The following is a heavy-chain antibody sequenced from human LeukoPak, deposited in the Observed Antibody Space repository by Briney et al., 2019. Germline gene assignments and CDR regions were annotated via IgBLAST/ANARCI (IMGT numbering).Heavy chain of an antibody. V-gene: IGHV3-30*03. D-gene: IGHD2-21*01. Sequence: PGGSLRLSCAASGFTFRNYGMHWIRQAPGKGLEWVAVIQNDASTRNYVDSVKGRFTISRDNSENTVFLQMDSLRVEDTAVYYCARELSQIVWGGLDYGGQGTLVSVSS. CDR1: GFTFRNYG. CDR3: ARELSQIVWGGLDY. J-gene: IGHJ4*02. CDR2: IQNDASTR.